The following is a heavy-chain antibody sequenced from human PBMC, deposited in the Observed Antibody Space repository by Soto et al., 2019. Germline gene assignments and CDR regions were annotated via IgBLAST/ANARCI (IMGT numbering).Heavy chain of an antibody. CDR3: AREKGL. J-gene: IGHJ4*02. Sequence: GGSLRLSCAASGFTFSSHRMSWVRQAPGKGLEWVAKIKQDGSENYYVDSVKGRFTIYRDNAKNSLYLQMNSLSAEDTAVYYFAREKGLWGQGTLVTVSS. CDR2: IKQDGSEN. D-gene: IGHD3-16*01. CDR1: GFTFSSHR. V-gene: IGHV3-7*01.